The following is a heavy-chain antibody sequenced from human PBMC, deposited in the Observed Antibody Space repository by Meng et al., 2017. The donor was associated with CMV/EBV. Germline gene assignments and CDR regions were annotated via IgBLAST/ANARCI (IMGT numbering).Heavy chain of an antibody. CDR3: ARHRQQLILHAFDI. CDR1: GGSISSSSDY. J-gene: IGHJ3*02. V-gene: IGHV4-39*01. D-gene: IGHD6-13*01. Sequence: SETLSLTCTVSGGSISSSSDYWGWIRQPPGKGLEWIGSIYYSGSTYYNPSLKSRVTISVDTSKNQFSLKLSSVTAADTAVYYCARHRQQLILHAFDIWGQGTMVTVSS. CDR2: IYYSGST.